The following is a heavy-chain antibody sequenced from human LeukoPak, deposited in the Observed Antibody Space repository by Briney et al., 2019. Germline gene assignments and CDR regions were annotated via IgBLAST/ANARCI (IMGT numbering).Heavy chain of an antibody. CDR1: GYTFNTYG. D-gene: IGHD3-22*01. CDR2: IGAYNVNT. CDR3: ARLDYGGYFCDH. Sequence: GASVKVSCKASGYTFNTYGISWVRQAPGQGLEWMGWIGAYNVNTNYAQKLPGRVTMTTDTSTSTAYMELRSLRSDDTAVYYCARLDYGGYFCDHWGQGTLVTVSS. J-gene: IGHJ5*02. V-gene: IGHV1-18*01.